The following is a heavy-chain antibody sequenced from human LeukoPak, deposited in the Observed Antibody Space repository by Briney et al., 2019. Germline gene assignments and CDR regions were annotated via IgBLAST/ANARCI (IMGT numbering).Heavy chain of an antibody. J-gene: IGHJ1*01. CDR3: ARDPSAGLMGVGYFQH. D-gene: IGHD1-26*01. Sequence: GGSLRHSCAASGFTFSSYSMNCVRQAPGKGLERVSYISSSSSTRYYADSVKGRFTISRDNAKNSLYLQMNSLRDEDTAVYYCARDPSAGLMGVGYFQHWGQGTLVTVSS. CDR2: ISSSSSTR. CDR1: GFTFSSYS. V-gene: IGHV3-48*02.